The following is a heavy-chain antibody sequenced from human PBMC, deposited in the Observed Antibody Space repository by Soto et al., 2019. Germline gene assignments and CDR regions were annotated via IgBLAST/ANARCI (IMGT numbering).Heavy chain of an antibody. V-gene: IGHV4-4*07. CDR2: IYTSGST. CDR1: GGSISSYY. J-gene: IGHJ5*02. Sequence: SETLSLTCTVSGGSISSYYWSWIRQPAGKGLEWIGRIYTSGSTNYNPSLKSRVTMSVDTSKNQFSLKLSSVTAADTAVYYCASRIGYCTNGVCFNWFDPWGQGTLVTVSS. D-gene: IGHD2-8*01. CDR3: ASRIGYCTNGVCFNWFDP.